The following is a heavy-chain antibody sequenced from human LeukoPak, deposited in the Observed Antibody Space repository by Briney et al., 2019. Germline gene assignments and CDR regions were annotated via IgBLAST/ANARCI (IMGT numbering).Heavy chain of an antibody. CDR3: ARVPFGDYATDY. D-gene: IGHD4-17*01. CDR2: IYPGDSDT. J-gene: IGHJ4*02. CDR1: GYTFTIYW. Sequence: GDSLKLPCIGSGYTFTIYWLGWVRQLPGKCLEWMGIIYPGDSDTKDSLSFQGQVTISADKSITTAYLQWSSLKASDTATYYCARVPFGDYATDYWGQGTMVTVSS. V-gene: IGHV5-51*01.